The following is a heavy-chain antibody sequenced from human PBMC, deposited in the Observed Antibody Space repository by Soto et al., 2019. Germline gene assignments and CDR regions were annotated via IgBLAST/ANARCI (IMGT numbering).Heavy chain of an antibody. CDR2: IYYSGNT. CDR1: GGSISSYY. Sequence: SETLSVTCTVSGGSISSYYWSWLRQPPGKGLEWIGYIYYSGNTNYNPSLKRRVTISADTSKKQFSLKLSSVTAADTAVYYCARHSQYDVGNCYARYMDVWGKGTTVTVSS. CDR3: ARHSQYDVGNCYARYMDV. D-gene: IGHD3-3*01. V-gene: IGHV4-59*08. J-gene: IGHJ6*03.